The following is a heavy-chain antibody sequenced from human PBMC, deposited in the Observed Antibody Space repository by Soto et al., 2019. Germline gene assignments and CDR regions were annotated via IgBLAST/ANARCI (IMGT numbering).Heavy chain of an antibody. J-gene: IGHJ5*02. V-gene: IGHV3-33*01. D-gene: IGHD1-26*01. CDR3: AREGVGATAGPPWFDP. CDR2: IWYDGSNK. CDR1: GFTFSSYG. Sequence: QVQLVESGGGVVQPGRSLRLSCAASGFTFSSYGMHWVRQAPGKGLEWVAVIWYDGSNKYYADSVKGRFTISRDNSKNTLYLQMNSLRAEDTAVYYCAREGVGATAGPPWFDPWGQGTLVTVSS.